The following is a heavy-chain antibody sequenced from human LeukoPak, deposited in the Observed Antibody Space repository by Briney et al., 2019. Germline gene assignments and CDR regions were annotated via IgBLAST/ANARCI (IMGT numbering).Heavy chain of an antibody. D-gene: IGHD6-19*01. J-gene: IGHJ6*02. CDR2: MYSGGST. CDR1: EFTVSSNY. Sequence: GGSLRLSCAASEFTVSSNYMSWVRQAPGKGLEWVAVMYSGGSTYYADSVKGRFTISRDNSKNTLYLQMNSLRAEDTAVYYCASCSSGWPYYYYYGMDVWGQGTTVTVSS. V-gene: IGHV3-66*01. CDR3: ASCSSGWPYYYYYGMDV.